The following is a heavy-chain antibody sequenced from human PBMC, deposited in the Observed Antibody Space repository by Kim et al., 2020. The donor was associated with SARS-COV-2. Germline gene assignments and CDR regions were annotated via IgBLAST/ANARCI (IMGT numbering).Heavy chain of an antibody. D-gene: IGHD2-15*01. J-gene: IGHJ3*02. CDR2: FDPEDGET. Sequence: ASVKVSCKVSGYTLTELSMHWVRQAPGKGLEWMGGFDPEDGETIYAQKFQGRVTMTEDTSTDTAYMELSSLRSEDTAVYYCAGGCSGGSCYWGLSIWGQGTMVTVSS. V-gene: IGHV1-24*01. CDR1: GYTLTELS. CDR3: AGGCSGGSCYWGLSI.